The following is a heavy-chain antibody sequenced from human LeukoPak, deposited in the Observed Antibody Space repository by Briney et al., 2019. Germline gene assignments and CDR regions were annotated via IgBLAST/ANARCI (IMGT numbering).Heavy chain of an antibody. CDR2: INHSGST. CDR3: ATSYSGSYWPVDY. CDR1: GGSFSVYY. J-gene: IGHJ4*02. Sequence: SETLSLTCAVYGGSFSVYYWSWIRQPPGKGLEWIGEINHSGSTNYNPSLKSRVTISVDTSKNQFSLKLSSVTAADTAVYYCATSYSGSYWPVDYWGQGTLVTVSS. V-gene: IGHV4-34*01. D-gene: IGHD1-26*01.